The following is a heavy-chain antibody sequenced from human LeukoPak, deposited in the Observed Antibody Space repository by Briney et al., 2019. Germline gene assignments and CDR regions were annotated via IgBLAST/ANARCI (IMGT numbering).Heavy chain of an antibody. V-gene: IGHV4-38-2*02. Sequence: PSETLSLTCTVSGYSINSGYYWGWIRPPPGKGLEWIGSIYYSGSTYYNPSLKSRVTISVDTSKNQFSLKLSSVTAADTAVYYCARGARVLMVYAIVNDAFDIWGQGTMVTVS. J-gene: IGHJ3*02. CDR2: IYYSGST. D-gene: IGHD2-8*01. CDR3: ARGARVLMVYAIVNDAFDI. CDR1: GYSINSGYY.